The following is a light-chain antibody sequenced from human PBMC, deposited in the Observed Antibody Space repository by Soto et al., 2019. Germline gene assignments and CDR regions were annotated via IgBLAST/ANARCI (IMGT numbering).Light chain of an antibody. J-gene: IGKJ1*01. CDR3: LQDYNYPPRT. CDR1: QGIRND. CDR2: AAS. V-gene: IGKV1-6*01. Sequence: AIQLTQFPSSLSASVGDRVAINCRESQGIRNDLGWYQQKPGKAPKLLIYAASSLQSRVPSRFRGSGAGPDFTPIISSLQPEDVATYYYLQDYNYPPRTFGQGTKVDIK.